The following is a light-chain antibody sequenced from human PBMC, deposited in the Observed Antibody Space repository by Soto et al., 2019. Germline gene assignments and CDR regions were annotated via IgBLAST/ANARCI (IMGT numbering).Light chain of an antibody. CDR1: QSVSSNN. Sequence: EIVLTQSPGTLSLSPGERATLSCRASQSVSSNNLAWYQQKPGQAPRLLIFGASNRAADIPDRFTGSGSGTEFTLTISSLQSEDFALYYCQQYNDWPPWTFGQGTKVEIK. CDR3: QQYNDWPPWT. CDR2: GAS. V-gene: IGKV3D-15*01. J-gene: IGKJ1*01.